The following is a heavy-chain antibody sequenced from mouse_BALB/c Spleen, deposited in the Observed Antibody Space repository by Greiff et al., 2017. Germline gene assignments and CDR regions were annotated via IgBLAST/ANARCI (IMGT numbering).Heavy chain of an antibody. Sequence: QVQLQQSGPELVKPGASVRISCKASGYTFTSYYIHWVKQRPGQGLEWIGWIYPGNVNTKYNEKFKGKATLTADKSSSTAYMQLSSLTSEDSAVYFCARLGVGNWDDYWGQGTTLTVSS. D-gene: IGHD4-1*02. CDR3: ARLGVGNWDDY. CDR1: GYTFTSYY. CDR2: IYPGNVNT. J-gene: IGHJ2*01. V-gene: IGHV1S56*01.